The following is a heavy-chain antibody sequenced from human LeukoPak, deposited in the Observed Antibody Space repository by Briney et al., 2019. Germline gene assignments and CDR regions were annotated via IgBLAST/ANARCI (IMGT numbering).Heavy chain of an antibody. CDR3: ARDWELGH. CDR2: IYENGRT. V-gene: IGHV4-59*01. J-gene: IGHJ4*02. Sequence: PSEALSLTCTVSGGSIGNFFWSWIRQSPGEGLEWIGFIYENGRTSYNPSLKSRVTISVDMSKNQFSLRLTSMTAADTAVYYCARDWELGHWGRGILVTVTS. CDR1: GGSIGNFF. D-gene: IGHD1-26*01.